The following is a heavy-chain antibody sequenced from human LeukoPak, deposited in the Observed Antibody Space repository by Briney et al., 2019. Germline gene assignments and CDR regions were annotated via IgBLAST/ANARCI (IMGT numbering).Heavy chain of an antibody. CDR3: AKDDAWLRFGE. J-gene: IGHJ4*02. Sequence: GGSLRLSCAASGFTVSNNYMSWVRQAPGKGLEWVSGISPSGDITYYADSVKGRFTISRDNSKNTLYLEVISLTAEDTAVYYCAKDDAWLRFGEWSQGTLVTVSS. CDR1: GFTVSNNY. D-gene: IGHD3-10*01. V-gene: IGHV3-23*01. CDR2: ISPSGDIT.